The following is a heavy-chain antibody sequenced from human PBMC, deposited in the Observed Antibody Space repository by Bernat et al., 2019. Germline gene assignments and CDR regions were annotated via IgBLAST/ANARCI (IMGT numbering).Heavy chain of an antibody. CDR2: IYYSGST. Sequence: QLQLQESGPGLVKPSETLSLTCTVSGGSIRSSSYYWGWIRQPPGKGLEWIGSIYYSGSTYYNPSLKSRVTISVDTSKNQFSLKLTSVTAADTAVCYCAAGSPAADYWGQGTLVTVSS. CDR1: GGSIRSSSYY. CDR3: AAGSPAADY. D-gene: IGHD2-2*01. V-gene: IGHV4-39*01. J-gene: IGHJ4*02.